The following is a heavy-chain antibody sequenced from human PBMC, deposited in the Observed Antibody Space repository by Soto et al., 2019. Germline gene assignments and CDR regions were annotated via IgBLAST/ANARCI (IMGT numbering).Heavy chain of an antibody. CDR1: GGTFSNYV. CDR3: ARDMTRTVVPYFDF. Sequence: QVQLVQSGAEVKKPGSSVKVSCKASGGTFSNYVVNWVLQAPGQGLEWMGRIIPISGAANYAQKLQGRVTITADKSTSTSYMELSSLRSEDTAVYYCARDMTRTVVPYFDFWGQGTLVTVSS. D-gene: IGHD1-7*01. J-gene: IGHJ4*02. V-gene: IGHV1-69*06. CDR2: IIPISGAA.